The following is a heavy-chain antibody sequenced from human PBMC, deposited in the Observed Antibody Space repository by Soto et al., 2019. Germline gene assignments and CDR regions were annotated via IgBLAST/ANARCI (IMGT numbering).Heavy chain of an antibody. CDR3: ARVGYYFYMDV. Sequence: QVQLQESGPGLVKPSETLSLTCAVSGGSISISNWWSWVRQTPGKGLEWIGQIHHSGSTNYSPSLTSRVTISVDKSKNLFSLKMNSVTAADTAVYYCARVGYYFYMDVWGKGTTVTVSS. J-gene: IGHJ6*03. CDR2: IHHSGST. CDR1: GGSISISNW. D-gene: IGHD2-15*01. V-gene: IGHV4-4*02.